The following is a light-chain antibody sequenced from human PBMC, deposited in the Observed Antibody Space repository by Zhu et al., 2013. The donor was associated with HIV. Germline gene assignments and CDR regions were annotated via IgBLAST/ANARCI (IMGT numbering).Light chain of an antibody. CDR1: QSVSNN. CDR2: GAS. CDR3: HQFHAYPFT. Sequence: EILMTQSPATLSVSPGERATVSCRASQSVSNNLAWYQQKPGQAPRLLIYGASTRATGIPARFSGSGSGTDFTLTISSLQSEDFATYYCHQFHAYPFTFGQGTRLDIK. J-gene: IGKJ5*01. V-gene: IGKV3-15*01.